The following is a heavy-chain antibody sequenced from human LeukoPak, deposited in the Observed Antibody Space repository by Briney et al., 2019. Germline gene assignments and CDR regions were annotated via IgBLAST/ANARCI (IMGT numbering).Heavy chain of an antibody. V-gene: IGHV3-74*01. J-gene: IGHJ4*02. CDR1: EFTISSYW. Sequence: PGGFLRLSCATSEFTISSYWMHSVRQVPGEGLVWVSRVNGDGTSTSYADSVQGRFTIFRDNAKNTLYLYMNSLRGDDTAIYFCVRSCSSGSCYGYKDYWGQGTLVTVSS. CDR2: VNGDGTST. CDR3: VRSCSSGSCYGYKDY. D-gene: IGHD2-2*01.